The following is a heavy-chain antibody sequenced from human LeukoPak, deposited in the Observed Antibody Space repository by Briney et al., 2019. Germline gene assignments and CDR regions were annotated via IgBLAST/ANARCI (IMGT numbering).Heavy chain of an antibody. J-gene: IGHJ4*02. D-gene: IGHD3-22*01. CDR3: AKAEELYDSSGYSYHFGY. CDR2: ISGSGGST. CDR1: GFTVSSYA. Sequence: GRSLRLSCAASGFTVSSYAMSWVRQAPGKWLEWVSAISGSGGSTYYAGSVKGRFTISRDNSKNTLYLQMNSLRAEDTAVYYCAKAEELYDSSGYSYHFGYWGQGTLVTVSS. V-gene: IGHV3-23*01.